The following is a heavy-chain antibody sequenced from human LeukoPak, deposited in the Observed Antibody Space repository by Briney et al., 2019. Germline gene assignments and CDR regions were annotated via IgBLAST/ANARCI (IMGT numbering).Heavy chain of an antibody. CDR2: ISGSGGST. J-gene: IGHJ4*02. V-gene: IGHV3-23*01. CDR3: AKKAVVRRYNWNDINSLEPYYFDY. D-gene: IGHD1-20*01. Sequence: GGSLRLSCAASGFTFSSYAMSWVRQAPGKGLEWVSAISGSGGSTCYADSVKGRFTISRDNSKNTLYLQMNSLRAEDTAVYYCAKKAVVRRYNWNDINSLEPYYFDYWGQGTLVTVSS. CDR1: GFTFSSYA.